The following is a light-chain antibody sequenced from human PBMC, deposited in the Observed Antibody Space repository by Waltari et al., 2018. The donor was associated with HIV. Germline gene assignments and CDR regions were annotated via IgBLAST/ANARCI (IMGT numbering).Light chain of an antibody. CDR3: QQVNSSPCT. CDR2: VAF. V-gene: IGKV1-9*01. Sequence: DIQLTQSPSFLSASVGDRVTITCRSIQGVGTHLAWYQQKPGKAPKLLIYVAFTLESGVPSRFSGSGSGTDFTLTISSLQPEDVATYYCQQVNSSPCTFGQGTKLEIK. J-gene: IGKJ2*02. CDR1: QGVGTH.